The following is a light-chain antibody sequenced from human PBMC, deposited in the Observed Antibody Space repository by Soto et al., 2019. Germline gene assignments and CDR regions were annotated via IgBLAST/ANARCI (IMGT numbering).Light chain of an antibody. V-gene: IGLV8-61*01. CDR3: VLYMGNGISV. J-gene: IGLJ2*01. CDR2: STN. Sequence: QTVGTQEPSFSVSPGGTVTLTCGLSSGSVSTSYYPSWYQQTPGQAPRTLIYSTNSRSSGVPDRFSGSILGNKAALTITGAQADDESDYYCVLYMGNGISVFGGGTKVTVL. CDR1: SGSVSTSYY.